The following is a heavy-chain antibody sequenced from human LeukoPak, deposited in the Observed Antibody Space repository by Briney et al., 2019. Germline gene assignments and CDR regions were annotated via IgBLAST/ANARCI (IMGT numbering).Heavy chain of an antibody. J-gene: IGHJ4*02. D-gene: IGHD1-26*01. V-gene: IGHV3-23*01. CDR1: GFTFSSYA. Sequence: EGSLRLSCAASGFTFSSYAMSWVRQAPGKGLEWVSSINHSGGSTKYADSVKGRFTISRDNAKNSLYLQMNSLRAEDTAVYYCARDRYYAGGSYYWGQGTLVTVSS. CDR2: INHSGGST. CDR3: ARDRYYAGGSYY.